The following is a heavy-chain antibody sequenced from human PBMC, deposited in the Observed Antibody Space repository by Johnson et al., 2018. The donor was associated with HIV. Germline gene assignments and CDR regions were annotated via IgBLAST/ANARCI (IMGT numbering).Heavy chain of an antibody. Sequence: VQLVESGGGVVQPGRSLRLSCTASGFTFSSYGIHWVRQAPGKGLEWLSGSNWNGVSTGYADSVKGRFSISRDKAKNSVSLQMKSLRAEDTALYYCATSLSREVSFDIWGQGTMVTVSS. J-gene: IGHJ3*02. CDR1: GFTFSSYG. CDR2: SNWNGVST. CDR3: ATSLSREVSFDI. D-gene: IGHD1-26*01. V-gene: IGHV3-20*04.